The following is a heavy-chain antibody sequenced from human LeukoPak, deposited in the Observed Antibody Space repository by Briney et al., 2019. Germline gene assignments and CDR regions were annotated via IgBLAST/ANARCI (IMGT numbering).Heavy chain of an antibody. CDR1: GGTFSSYA. CDR2: IIPIFGTA. CDR3: ARVDPNRYDSSGYAYDY. J-gene: IGHJ4*02. V-gene: IGHV1-69*13. D-gene: IGHD3-22*01. Sequence: SVKVSCKASGGTFSSYAISWVRQAPGQGLDWMGGIIPIFGTANYAQKFQGRVTITADESTSTAYMELSSLRSEDTAVYYCARVDPNRYDSSGYAYDYWGQGTLVTVSS.